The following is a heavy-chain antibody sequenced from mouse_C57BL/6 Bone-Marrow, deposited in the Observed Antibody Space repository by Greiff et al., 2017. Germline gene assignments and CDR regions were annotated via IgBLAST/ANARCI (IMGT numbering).Heavy chain of an antibody. CDR3: ATNYEDFAY. V-gene: IGHV2-6*01. J-gene: IGHJ3*01. CDR1: GFSLTSYG. Sequence: VKLVESGPGLVAPSQSLSITCTVSGFSLTSYGVDWVRQSPGKGLEWLGVIWGVGSTNYNSALKSRLSISKDNSKSQVFLKMNSLQTDDTAMYYCATNYEDFAYWGQGTLVTVSA. CDR2: IWGVGST. D-gene: IGHD2-1*01.